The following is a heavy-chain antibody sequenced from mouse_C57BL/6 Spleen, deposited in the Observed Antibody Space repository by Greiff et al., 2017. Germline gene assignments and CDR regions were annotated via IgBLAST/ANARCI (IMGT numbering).Heavy chain of an antibody. CDR1: GFTFSDYY. CDR3: ARGGEANLYYFDY. Sequence: EVMLVESEGGLVQPGSSMKLSCTASGFTFSDYYMAWVRQVPEKGLEWVANINYDGSSTYYLDSLKSRFIISRDNAKNLLYLQMSSLKSEDTATYYCARGGEANLYYFDYWGQGTTLTVSS. CDR2: INYDGSST. V-gene: IGHV5-16*01. D-gene: IGHD4-1*01. J-gene: IGHJ2*01.